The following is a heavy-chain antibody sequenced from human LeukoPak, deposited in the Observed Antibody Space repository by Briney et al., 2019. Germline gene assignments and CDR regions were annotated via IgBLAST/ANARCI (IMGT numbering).Heavy chain of an antibody. Sequence: SETLTLTCTVSGGSISSYYWSWIRQPPGKGLEWIGYIYFRGTTNYHPSIKSRVTISVDTSKNQFSLKLTSVTTADTAVYYCARSPGAPFDYWGQGSLVTVSS. CDR1: GGSISSYY. CDR3: ARSPGAPFDY. J-gene: IGHJ4*02. V-gene: IGHV4-59*01. CDR2: IYFRGTT. D-gene: IGHD7-27*01.